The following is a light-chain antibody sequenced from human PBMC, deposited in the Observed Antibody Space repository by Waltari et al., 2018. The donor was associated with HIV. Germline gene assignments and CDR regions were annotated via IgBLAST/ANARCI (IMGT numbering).Light chain of an antibody. CDR2: DAS. CDR3: QHYKNLPIT. J-gene: IGKJ5*01. V-gene: IGKV1-33*01. CDR1: QDFSNN. Sequence: DIQMTQSPSSLSASVGDRVTITCQANQDFSNNLNWYQQKPGKAPNLLIFDASNLQTGVQSRFSGSGSGTDFTLTISSLQPEDVATYFCQHYKNLPITFGQGTRLEIK.